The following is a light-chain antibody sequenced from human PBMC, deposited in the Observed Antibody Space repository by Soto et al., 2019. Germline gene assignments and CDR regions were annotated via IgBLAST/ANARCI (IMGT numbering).Light chain of an antibody. V-gene: IGLV4-69*01. Sequence: QSVLTQSPSASASLGASVKLTCTLSSGHSSYAIAWHHQQPEKGPRYLMKLNSDGSHSKWDGIPDRFSGYSSGAERYLTICGLQSEDEADYYCQTWGTGIHVVFGGGTKLTAL. CDR1: SGHSSYA. CDR2: LNSDGSH. CDR3: QTWGTGIHVV. J-gene: IGLJ2*01.